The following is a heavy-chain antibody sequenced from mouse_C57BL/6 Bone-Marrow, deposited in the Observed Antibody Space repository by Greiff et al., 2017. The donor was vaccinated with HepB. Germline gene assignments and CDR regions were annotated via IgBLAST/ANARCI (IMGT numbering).Heavy chain of an antibody. D-gene: IGHD2-3*01. J-gene: IGHJ2*01. CDR1: GFTFSSYT. CDR3: ARDGYYPYYFDY. Sequence: EVKVVESGAGLVKPGGSLKLSCAASGFTFSSYTMSWVRQTPEKRLEWVATISGGGGNTYYPDSVKGRFTISRDNAKHTLYLQMSSLRSEDTALYYCARDGYYPYYFDYWGQGTTLTVSS. V-gene: IGHV5-9*01. CDR2: ISGGGGNT.